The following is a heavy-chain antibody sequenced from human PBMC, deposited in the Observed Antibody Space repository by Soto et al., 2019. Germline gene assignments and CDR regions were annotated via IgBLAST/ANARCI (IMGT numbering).Heavy chain of an antibody. J-gene: IGHJ4*02. D-gene: IGHD6-13*01. CDR1: GYSFTSFW. CDR3: ARQDGISAAARWSY. CDR2: IDPSDSYI. V-gene: IGHV5-10-1*01. Sequence: GQSVQISCKGSGYSFTSFWITWVRQKPGKGLGWMGRIDPSDSYINYSPSFRGHVTISADRSTSTAYLQWSSLKASDTAMYYCARQDGISAAARWSYWGQGTLVTVSS.